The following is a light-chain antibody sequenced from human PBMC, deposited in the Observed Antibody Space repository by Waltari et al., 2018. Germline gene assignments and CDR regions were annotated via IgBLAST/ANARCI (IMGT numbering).Light chain of an antibody. CDR3: QEANSFPLT. V-gene: IGKV1-12*01. Sequence: DIQMTQSPPSVSASVGDRFTITCRASQGIRSWLSWYQQKPGKAPKLLIYATSNLQSGVPSRFSGRGSGTEFTLTISSLQPEDVATYYCQEANSFPLTFGGGTKVEI. CDR1: QGIRSW. CDR2: ATS. J-gene: IGKJ4*01.